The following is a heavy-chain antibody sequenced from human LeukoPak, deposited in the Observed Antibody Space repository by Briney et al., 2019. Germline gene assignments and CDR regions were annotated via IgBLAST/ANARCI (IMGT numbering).Heavy chain of an antibody. CDR1: GSSIRSYY. V-gene: IGHV4-59*08. CDR2: IYYSGTT. J-gene: IGHJ4*02. D-gene: IGHD5-12*01. CDR3: ARHIGAYADYFDY. Sequence: SETLSLTCTVSGSSIRSYYWSWIRQPPGKGLEWIGYIYYSGTTNYNPSLKSRLTILVDTSKNQFSLKLSSVTAADTAVYYCARHIGAYADYFDYWGQGTLVTVSS.